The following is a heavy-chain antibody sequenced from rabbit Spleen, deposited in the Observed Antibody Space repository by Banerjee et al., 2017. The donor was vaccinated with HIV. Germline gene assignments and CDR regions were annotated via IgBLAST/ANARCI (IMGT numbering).Heavy chain of an antibody. CDR1: GFSFSSNW. V-gene: IGHV1S45*01. Sequence: LEESGGGLVKPGGTLTLTCTVSGFSFSSNWICWVRQAPGKGLEWIACIYIGGSGTTYYASWAKGRFTGSKTSSTTVTLQMTSLTAADTATYFCARDNSGGGYDFSLWGQGTLVTVS. J-gene: IGHJ4*01. CDR3: ARDNSGGGYDFSL. D-gene: IGHD1-1*01. CDR2: IYIGGSGTT.